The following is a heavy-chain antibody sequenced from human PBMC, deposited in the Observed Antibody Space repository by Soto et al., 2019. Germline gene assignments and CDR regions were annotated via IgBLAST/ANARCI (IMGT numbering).Heavy chain of an antibody. J-gene: IGHJ6*02. CDR2: IIPIFGTA. Sequence: QVQLVQSGAEVKKPGSSVKVSCKASGGTFSSYAISWVRQAPGQGLEWMGGIIPIFGTANYAQKFQGRVTITADESTSTAYMEMSIRRSEDTDVYYCARCKLLRFLEWSSYGMDVWGQGTTVTVSS. D-gene: IGHD3-3*01. CDR3: ARCKLLRFLEWSSYGMDV. CDR1: GGTFSSYA. V-gene: IGHV1-69*12.